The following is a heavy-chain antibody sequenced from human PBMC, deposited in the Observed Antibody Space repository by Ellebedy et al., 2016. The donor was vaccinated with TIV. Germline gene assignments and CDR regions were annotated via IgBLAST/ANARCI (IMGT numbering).Heavy chain of an antibody. CDR2: ISSTGTTI. V-gene: IGHV3-48*04. CDR1: GFTFSNNS. CDR3: ANGAYDI. Sequence: GESLKISCTASGFTFSNNSMNWVRQAPGKGLEWVSYISSTGTTIYSAASVKGRFTISRDNAKISLYLLMNSLTAEDTAVYYCANGAYDIWGQGTKVTVSS. J-gene: IGHJ3*02.